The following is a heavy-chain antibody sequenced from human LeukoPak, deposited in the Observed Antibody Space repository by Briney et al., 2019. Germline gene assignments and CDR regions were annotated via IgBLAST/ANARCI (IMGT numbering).Heavy chain of an antibody. CDR3: AKAASSSWPSYYYGMDV. V-gene: IGHV3-23*01. Sequence: GGSLRLSCAASGFIFSSYSMSWVRQAPGKGLEWVSVITGSGGNTYYADSVKGRFTISKDNSKNTVYLQLSSLRVDDTAVYYCAKAASSSWPSYYYGMDVWGQGTTVTVSS. CDR1: GFIFSSYS. CDR2: ITGSGGNT. D-gene: IGHD6-13*01. J-gene: IGHJ6*02.